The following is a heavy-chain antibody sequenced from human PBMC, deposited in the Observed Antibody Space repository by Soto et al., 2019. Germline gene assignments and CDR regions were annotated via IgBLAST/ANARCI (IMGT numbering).Heavy chain of an antibody. CDR2: ISGSGGST. Sequence: ESGGGLVQPGGSLRLSCAASGFTFSSYAMSWVRQAPGKGLEWVSAISGSGGSTYYADSVKGRFTISRDNSKNTLYLQMNSLRAEDTAVYYCAKGQGPFAADYYGMDVWGQGTTVTVSS. CDR3: AKGQGPFAADYYGMDV. V-gene: IGHV3-23*01. D-gene: IGHD6-13*01. J-gene: IGHJ6*02. CDR1: GFTFSSYA.